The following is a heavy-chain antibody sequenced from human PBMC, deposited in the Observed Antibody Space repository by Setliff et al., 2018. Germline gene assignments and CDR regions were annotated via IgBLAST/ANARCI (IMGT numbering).Heavy chain of an antibody. V-gene: IGHV1-69*05. Sequence: SVKVSCKASGGTFSSYAISWVRQAPGQGLEWMGGIIPIFGTANYAQKFQGRVTITTDESTSTAYMELSSLRSEDTAVYYCAKAGAIGAWYEDALDMWGQGTMVTVSS. CDR2: IIPIFGTA. CDR1: GGTFSSYA. CDR3: AKAGAIGAWYEDALDM. J-gene: IGHJ3*02. D-gene: IGHD6-19*01.